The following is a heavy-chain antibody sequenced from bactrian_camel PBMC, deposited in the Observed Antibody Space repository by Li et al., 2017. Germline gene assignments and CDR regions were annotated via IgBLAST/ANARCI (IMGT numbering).Heavy chain of an antibody. CDR2: IDSDGST. V-gene: IGHV3S53*01. D-gene: IGHD2*01. Sequence: HVQLVESGGGSVQAGGSLSLSCAASGVFYHSSCMAWFRQAPGKERERVARIDSDGSTKVADFAKGRFTVSRDNANNTVNLMMNRLKPEDTAMYYCAANFGPYCSGPYLARRANFLGQGTKVTVS. J-gene: IGHJ4*01. CDR1: GVFYHSSC.